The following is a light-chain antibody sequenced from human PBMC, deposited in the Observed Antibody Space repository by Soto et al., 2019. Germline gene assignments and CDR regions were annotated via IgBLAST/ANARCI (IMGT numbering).Light chain of an antibody. V-gene: IGKV3-20*01. CDR3: QQYGSSPPIT. CDR1: QSVSSGY. CDR2: DAS. Sequence: IVLTQSPGTLSLSPWERVTLSCRASQSVSSGYLAWYQQKPGQAPRLLIFDASSRATGIPDRFSGSGSGTDFTLSISRLEPEDFAVYYCQQYGSSPPITFGQGTRLEIK. J-gene: IGKJ5*01.